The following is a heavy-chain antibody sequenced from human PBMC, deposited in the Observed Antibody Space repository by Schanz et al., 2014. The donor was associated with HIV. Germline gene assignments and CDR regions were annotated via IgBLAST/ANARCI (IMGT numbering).Heavy chain of an antibody. CDR3: ARGTVYHY. CDR1: GFTFSSYG. Sequence: QVQLVESGGGVVQPGRSLRLSCAASGFTFSSYGMHWVRQAPGKGREWVAIIWFDGSNKYYADSVKGRFTISRDKSKNTLYLQMNSLRVEDTAVYYCARGTVYHYWGQGTLVTVSS. V-gene: IGHV3-33*01. D-gene: IGHD2-8*01. J-gene: IGHJ4*02. CDR2: IWFDGSNK.